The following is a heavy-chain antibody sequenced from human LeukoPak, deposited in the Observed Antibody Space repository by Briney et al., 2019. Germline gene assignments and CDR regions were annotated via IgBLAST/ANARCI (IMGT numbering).Heavy chain of an antibody. J-gene: IGHJ4*02. CDR1: GFTFDDYA. Sequence: GRSLRLSRAASGFTFDDYAMHWVRQAPGKGLEWVSGISWNSGSIGYADSVKGRFTISRDNAKNSLYLQMNSLRAEDTALYYCAKELRYFDWLSPFDYWGQGTLVTVSS. D-gene: IGHD3-9*01. CDR3: AKELRYFDWLSPFDY. V-gene: IGHV3-9*01. CDR2: ISWNSGSI.